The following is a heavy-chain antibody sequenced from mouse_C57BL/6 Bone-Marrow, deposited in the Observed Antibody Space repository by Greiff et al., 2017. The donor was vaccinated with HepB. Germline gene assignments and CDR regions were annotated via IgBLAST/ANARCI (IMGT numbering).Heavy chain of an antibody. CDR2: IDPENGDT. Sequence: DVKLQESGAELVRPGASVKLSCTASGFNIKDDYMHWVKQRPEQGLEWIGWIDPENGDTEYASKFQGKATITADTSSNTAYLQLSSLTSEDTAVYYCTTGNFLYYYAMDYWGQGTSVTVSS. J-gene: IGHJ4*01. D-gene: IGHD2-1*01. CDR3: TTGNFLYYYAMDY. V-gene: IGHV14-4*01. CDR1: GFNIKDDY.